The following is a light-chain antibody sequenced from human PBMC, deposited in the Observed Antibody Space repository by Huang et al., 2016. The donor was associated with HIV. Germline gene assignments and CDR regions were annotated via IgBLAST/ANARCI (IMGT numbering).Light chain of an antibody. J-gene: IGKJ4*01. Sequence: AIQITQSPSSLSASTGNRVTITCRASQGISSYLAWYQQKPGKAPKLLIYGASALQSGVPSRFSGSGSGANFTLTITCLQAEDFASYFCQQYYTFPRTFGGGTRVEIK. CDR2: GAS. CDR1: QGISSY. V-gene: IGKV1-8*01. CDR3: QQYYTFPRT.